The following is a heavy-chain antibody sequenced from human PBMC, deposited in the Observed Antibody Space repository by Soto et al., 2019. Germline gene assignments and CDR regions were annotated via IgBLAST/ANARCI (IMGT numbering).Heavy chain of an antibody. CDR2: IYYSGST. Sequence: QVQLQESGPGLVKPSQTLSLTSTVSGGSINSGGFYWSWFRQHPGKGLEWIGYIYYSGSTYYNPSLKSRLTISVDTSKNQFSLKLSSVTAADTAFYYCARVVVVTYYFDYWGQGTLVTVSS. J-gene: IGHJ4*02. CDR3: ARVVVVTYYFDY. CDR1: GGSINSGGFY. V-gene: IGHV4-31*03. D-gene: IGHD3-22*01.